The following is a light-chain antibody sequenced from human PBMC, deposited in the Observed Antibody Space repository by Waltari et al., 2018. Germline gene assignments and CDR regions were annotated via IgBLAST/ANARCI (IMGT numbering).Light chain of an antibody. CDR3: CSYGGPSSWV. Sequence: QPALTPPASLSGSPGQSITVSRTGTTSDFGNHDLVSWYQQFPGKAPKLIIYECTERPSGISSRFSGSKSGNTAFLTISGLQAEDEADYHCCSYGGPSSWVFGGGTKLTVL. V-gene: IGLV2-23*01. CDR1: TSDFGNHDL. CDR2: ECT. J-gene: IGLJ3*02.